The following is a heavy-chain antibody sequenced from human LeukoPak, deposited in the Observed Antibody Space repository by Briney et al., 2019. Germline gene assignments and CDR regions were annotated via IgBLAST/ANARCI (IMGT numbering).Heavy chain of an antibody. CDR3: AGKTTVVYNIDY. D-gene: IGHD4-23*01. V-gene: IGHV4-59*01. Sequence: SETLSLTCTASGGSISSYYWSWIRQPPGKGLEWIGYIYYSGSTNYNPSLKSRVTISVDTSKNQFSLKLNSVTAADTAVYYCAGKTTVVYNIDYWGQGTLVTVSS. J-gene: IGHJ4*02. CDR1: GGSISSYY. CDR2: IYYSGST.